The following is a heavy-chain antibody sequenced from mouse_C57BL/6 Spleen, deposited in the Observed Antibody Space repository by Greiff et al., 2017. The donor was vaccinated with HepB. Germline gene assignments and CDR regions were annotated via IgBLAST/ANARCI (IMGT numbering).Heavy chain of an antibody. CDR1: GFTFSSYA. Sequence: EVHLVESGGGLVKPGGSLKLSCAASGFTFSSYAMSWVRQTPEKRLEWVATISDGGSYTYYPDNVKGRFTISRDNAKNNLYLQMSHLKSEDTAMYYCARDRKLGLFAYWGQGTLVTVSA. CDR2: ISDGGSYT. J-gene: IGHJ3*01. V-gene: IGHV5-4*01. CDR3: ARDRKLGLFAY. D-gene: IGHD4-1*01.